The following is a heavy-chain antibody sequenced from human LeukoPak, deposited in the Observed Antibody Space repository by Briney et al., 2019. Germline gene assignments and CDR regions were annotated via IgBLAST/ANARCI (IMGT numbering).Heavy chain of an antibody. CDR2: LVPLFGTT. CDR1: GGTFSGYA. D-gene: IGHD4-17*01. J-gene: IGHJ6*03. CDR3: AGGDPFNYYMDV. Sequence: ASVKVSCKASGGTFSGYAISWVRQAPGQGIEWMGGLVPLFGTTNCTRRFQGRITISTDESTTTAYMELSGLTFEDTAVYYCAGGDPFNYYMDVWGRGTTVSV. V-gene: IGHV1-69*05.